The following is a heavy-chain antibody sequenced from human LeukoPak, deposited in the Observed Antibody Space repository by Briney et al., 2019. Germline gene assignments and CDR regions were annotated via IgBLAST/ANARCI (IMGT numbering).Heavy chain of an antibody. CDR3: VGGTGWIFDY. CDR2: IKQDGSEI. Sequence: GGSLGLSCEASGFTSSHYWINWVRQAPGKGLEWVAIIKQDGSEIYYVDSEKGRFTISRDNVKNLFYLQMNRLRVEDTAVYYCVGGTGWIFDYWGQGALVTVSS. V-gene: IGHV3-7*02. J-gene: IGHJ4*02. D-gene: IGHD1-1*01. CDR1: GFTSSHYW.